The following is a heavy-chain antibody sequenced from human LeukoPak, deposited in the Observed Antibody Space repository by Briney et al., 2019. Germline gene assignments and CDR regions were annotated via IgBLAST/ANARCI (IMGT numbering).Heavy chain of an antibody. CDR1: RYTFTSYY. V-gene: IGHV1-46*01. CDR2: INPSGGST. D-gene: IGHD3-22*01. Sequence: GASVKVSCKASRYTFTSYYMHWVRQAPGQGLEWMGIINPSGGSTSYAQKFQGRVTMTRDTSTSTVYMELSSLRSEDTAVYYCARAIVVVNPWFDPWGQGTLVTVSS. J-gene: IGHJ5*02. CDR3: ARAIVVVNPWFDP.